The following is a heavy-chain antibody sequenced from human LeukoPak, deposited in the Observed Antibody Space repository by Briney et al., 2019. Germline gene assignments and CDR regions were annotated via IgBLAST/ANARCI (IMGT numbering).Heavy chain of an antibody. D-gene: IGHD3-22*01. J-gene: IGHJ4*02. CDR2: ISYDGSNK. CDR1: GFTFSSYA. V-gene: IGHV3-30-3*01. CDR3: ARPPGYYHNFVDY. Sequence: GGSLRLSCAASGFTFSSYAMHWVRQAPGKGLEWVAVISYDGSNKYYADSVKGRFTISRDNSKNTLYLQMNSLRVEDTAVYYCARPPGYYHNFVDYWGQGTLVTVSS.